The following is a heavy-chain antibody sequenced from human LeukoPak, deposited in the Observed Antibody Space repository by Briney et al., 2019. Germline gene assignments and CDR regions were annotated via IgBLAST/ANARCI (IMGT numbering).Heavy chain of an antibody. D-gene: IGHD1-26*01. CDR1: GYTFTGYY. J-gene: IGHJ5*02. Sequence: ASVKVSCKASGYTFTGYYMHWVRQAPGQGLEWMGWINPNSGGTNYAQKFQGRVTMTRDTSISTAYMELSRLRSDDTAVYYCARGIDPWESYNWFDPWGQGTLVTVSS. CDR3: ARGIDPWESYNWFDP. CDR2: INPNSGGT. V-gene: IGHV1-2*02.